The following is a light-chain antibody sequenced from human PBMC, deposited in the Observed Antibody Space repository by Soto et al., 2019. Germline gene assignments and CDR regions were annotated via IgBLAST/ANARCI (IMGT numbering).Light chain of an antibody. CDR2: AAS. J-gene: IGKJ1*01. V-gene: IGKV3-15*01. CDR3: QQYNDWEAWT. Sequence: EIVMTQSPATLSVSPGESVTLSCRASQSVSNNVAWYQQKPGQAPRLFMYAASTRPIGIPLRFRGSGSGTEFTLTISSLQSEDFAVYHCQQYNDWEAWTFGQGTKVDIK. CDR1: QSVSNN.